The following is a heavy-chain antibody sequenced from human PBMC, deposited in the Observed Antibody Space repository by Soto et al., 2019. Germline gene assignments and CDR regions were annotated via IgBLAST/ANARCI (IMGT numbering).Heavy chain of an antibody. D-gene: IGHD3-22*01. CDR2: IYYSGST. CDR3: ARQYYDDSSYYVYYFDY. V-gene: IGHV4-39*01. CDR1: GGSISVSSYY. Sequence: QLQLQESGPGLVKSSETLSLTCTVSGGSISVSSYYWGWIRQPPGKGLEWIGSIYYSGSTYYNPSLKSRVLISADTSKNPFSMKLSPVTAADTAVYSCARQYYDDSSYYVYYFDYWGQGTLVTVSS. J-gene: IGHJ4*02.